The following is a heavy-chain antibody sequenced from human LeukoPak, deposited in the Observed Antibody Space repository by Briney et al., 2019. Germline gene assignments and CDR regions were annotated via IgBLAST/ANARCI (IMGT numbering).Heavy chain of an antibody. J-gene: IGHJ5*02. CDR3: ARGKLMAVAGYNWFDP. CDR1: GGSFSGYY. D-gene: IGHD6-19*01. CDR2: INHSGST. V-gene: IGHV4-34*01. Sequence: SETLSLTCAVYGGSFSGYYWSWIRQPPGKGLEWIGEINHSGSTNYNPSLKSRVTISVDTSKNQFSLKLSSVTAADTAVYYCARGKLMAVAGYNWFDPWGQGTLVTVSS.